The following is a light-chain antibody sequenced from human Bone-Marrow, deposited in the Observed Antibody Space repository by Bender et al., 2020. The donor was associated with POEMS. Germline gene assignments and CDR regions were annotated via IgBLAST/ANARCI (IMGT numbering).Light chain of an antibody. Sequence: QSALTQPASVSESPGQSITVSCTGTSSDVGGYDYVTWYQHHPGKAPKLLIYNVTDRPSGISFRFSGSKSGNTASLTISGLQAEDEADYYCSSYASSGTLLFGGGTKVTVL. V-gene: IGLV2-14*03. CDR2: NVT. CDR3: SSYASSGTLL. J-gene: IGLJ3*02. CDR1: SSDVGGYDY.